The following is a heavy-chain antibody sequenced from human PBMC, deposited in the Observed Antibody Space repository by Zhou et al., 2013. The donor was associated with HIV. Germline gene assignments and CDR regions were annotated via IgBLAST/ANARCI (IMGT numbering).Heavy chain of an antibody. CDR3: ASGGDSLDY. CDR2: ISYSGST. V-gene: IGHV4-30-2*01. Sequence: VQLQESGSGLVKPSQTLSLSCAISGGSISSGDYAWSWIRQPPGKGLEWIGYISYSGSTYYSPPLKSRVLISMDRSQNQFFLRLDSVTAADTAVYFCASGGDSLDYWGQGTLVTVSS. D-gene: IGHD2-21*02. J-gene: IGHJ4*02. CDR1: GGSISSGDYA.